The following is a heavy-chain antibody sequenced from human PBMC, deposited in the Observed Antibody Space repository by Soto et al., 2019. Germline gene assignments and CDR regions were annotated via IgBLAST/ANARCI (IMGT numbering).Heavy chain of an antibody. CDR2: IYYSGST. CDR1: GGSISSGGYY. Sequence: PSETLSLTCTVSGGSISSGGYYWSWIRQHPGKGLEWIGYIYYSGSTYYNPSLKSRVTISVDTSKNQFSLKLSSVTAADTAVYYCASGIQHPPRGNIVVVPAAVIQWGQGTLVTVSS. V-gene: IGHV4-31*03. CDR3: ASGIQHPPRGNIVVVPAAVIQ. J-gene: IGHJ4*02. D-gene: IGHD2-2*01.